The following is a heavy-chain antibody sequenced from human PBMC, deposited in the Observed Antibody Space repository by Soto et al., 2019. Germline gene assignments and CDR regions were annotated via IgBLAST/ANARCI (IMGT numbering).Heavy chain of an antibody. V-gene: IGHV3-33*01. D-gene: IGHD5-12*01. J-gene: IGHJ3*02. Sequence: PGGSLRLSCAASEFTFSSYGLHWVRQAPGKGLVGVASICYSGSNKYYADSVKGRFTISRDNSKNTLYLQMNSLRAEDTAVYYCASLGYSGYDFAFDIWGQGTMVTVSS. CDR1: EFTFSSYG. CDR2: ICYSGSNK. CDR3: ASLGYSGYDFAFDI.